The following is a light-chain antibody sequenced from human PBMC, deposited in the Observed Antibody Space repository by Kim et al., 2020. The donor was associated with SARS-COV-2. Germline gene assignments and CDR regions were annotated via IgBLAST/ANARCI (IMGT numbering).Light chain of an antibody. CDR3: QSYDSSLSAVI. Sequence: QSVLTQPPSVSGAPGQRVTISCTGSSSNFGAGYDVHWYQQLPGTAPKLLISGNTNRPSGVPDRFSGSKSGTSASLTISGLQAEDEADYYCQSYDSSLSAVILGGGTKLTVL. CDR2: GNT. J-gene: IGLJ2*01. CDR1: SSNFGAGYD. V-gene: IGLV1-40*01.